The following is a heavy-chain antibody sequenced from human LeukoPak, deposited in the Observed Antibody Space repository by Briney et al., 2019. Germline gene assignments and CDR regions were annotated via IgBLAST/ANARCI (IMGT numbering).Heavy chain of an antibody. J-gene: IGHJ3*02. D-gene: IGHD2-2*01. CDR2: ISYDGSNK. CDR3: AREAGDIVVVPAAPDPKTNAFDI. Sequence: GGYLRLYCAASGFTFSSYAMHWVRQAPGKGLEWVAVISYDGSNKYYADSVKGRSTISRDNSKNTLYLQMNSLRAEDTAVYYCAREAGDIVVVPAAPDPKTNAFDIWGQGTMVTVSS. CDR1: GFTFSSYA. V-gene: IGHV3-30*04.